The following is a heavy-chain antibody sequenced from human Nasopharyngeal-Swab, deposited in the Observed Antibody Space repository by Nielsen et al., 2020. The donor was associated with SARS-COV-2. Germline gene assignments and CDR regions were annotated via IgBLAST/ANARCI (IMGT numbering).Heavy chain of an antibody. V-gene: IGHV4-39*07. Sequence: SETLSLTCTVSGGSISSSSYYWGWIRQPPGKGLEWIGSIYYSGTTNYNPSLKSRVTISVDTSKNQFSLKLSSVTAADTAVYYCARDYYDILTGYYRIDAFDIWGQGTMVTVSS. CDR2: IYYSGTT. D-gene: IGHD3-9*01. CDR1: GGSISSSSYY. CDR3: ARDYYDILTGYYRIDAFDI. J-gene: IGHJ3*02.